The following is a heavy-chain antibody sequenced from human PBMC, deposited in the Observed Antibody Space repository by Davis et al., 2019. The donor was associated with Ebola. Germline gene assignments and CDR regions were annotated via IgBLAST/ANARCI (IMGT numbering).Heavy chain of an antibody. CDR1: GYTFTSYG. CDR2: ISPNNGNS. Sequence: AASVKVSCKASGYTFTSYGISWVRQAPGQGLEWLGWISPNNGNSNYAQKFQGRVTMTTNTSTNTAFMELRSLRSDDTAVYYCARVPACGGGSCLTSWFDPWGQGTLVTVSS. J-gene: IGHJ5*02. V-gene: IGHV1-18*01. D-gene: IGHD2-15*01. CDR3: ARVPACGGGSCLTSWFDP.